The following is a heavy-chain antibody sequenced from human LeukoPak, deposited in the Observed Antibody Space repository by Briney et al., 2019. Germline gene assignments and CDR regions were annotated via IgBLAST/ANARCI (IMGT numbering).Heavy chain of an antibody. J-gene: IGHJ6*02. CDR1: GGTFSSYA. Sequence: GASVKVSCKASGGTFSSYAISWVRQAPGQGLEWMGGIIPIFGTANYAQKFQERVTITRDMSTSTAYMELSSLRSEDTAVYYCAAVSLGNYYYYYGMDVWGQGTTVTVSS. CDR2: IIPIFGTA. V-gene: IGHV1-69*05. CDR3: AAVSLGNYYYYYGMDV. D-gene: IGHD3-16*02.